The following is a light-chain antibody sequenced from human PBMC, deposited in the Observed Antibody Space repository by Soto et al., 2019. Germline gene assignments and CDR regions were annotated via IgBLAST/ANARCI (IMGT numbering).Light chain of an antibody. CDR2: STN. CDR3: VLYMGSGSVV. CDR1: SGSVSTSYY. V-gene: IGLV8-61*01. Sequence: QAVVTQEPSFSVSPGVTVTLTCGLSSGSVSTSYYPSWYQQTPGQAPRTLIYSTNTRSSGVPDRFSGSILGNKAALTITGAQADDESDYYCVLYMGSGSVVFGGGTKLTV. J-gene: IGLJ2*01.